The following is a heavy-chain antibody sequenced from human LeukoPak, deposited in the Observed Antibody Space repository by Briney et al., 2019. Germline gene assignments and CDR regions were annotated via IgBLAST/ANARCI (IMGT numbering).Heavy chain of an antibody. V-gene: IGHV4-34*01. CDR2: INHSGST. Sequence: PSETLSLTCAVYGGSFSGYYWSWIRQPPGKGLGWIGEINHSGSTNYNPSLKSRVTISVDTSKNQFSLKLSSVTAADTAVYYCARHVWKKIVVVVAATPVHRENWFDPWGQGTLVTVSS. CDR3: ARHVWKKIVVVVAATPVHRENWFDP. J-gene: IGHJ5*02. CDR1: GGSFSGYY. D-gene: IGHD2-15*01.